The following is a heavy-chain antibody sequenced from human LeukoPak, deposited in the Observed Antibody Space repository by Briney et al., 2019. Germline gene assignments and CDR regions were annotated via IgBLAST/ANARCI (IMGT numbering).Heavy chain of an antibody. J-gene: IGHJ4*02. CDR3: TRNTVTVHFDY. CDR2: IRSKAFGGTP. CDR1: GFTFDDYA. V-gene: IGHV3-49*03. Sequence: QPGRSLRLSCSASGFTFDDYAVSWFRQAPAKGLEWVGFIRSKAFGGTPEYAASVRGRFTISRDDSKSIAYLQMNSLKTEDTAVYYCTRNTVTVHFDYWSQGTLVTVSS. D-gene: IGHD4-17*01.